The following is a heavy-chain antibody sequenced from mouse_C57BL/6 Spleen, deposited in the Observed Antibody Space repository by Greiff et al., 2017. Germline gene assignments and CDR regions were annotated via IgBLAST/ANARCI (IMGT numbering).Heavy chain of an antibody. CDR3: ARSYGNWYFDV. CDR2: IYPGSGNT. D-gene: IGHD2-1*01. V-gene: IGHV1-76*01. J-gene: IGHJ1*03. CDR1: GYTFTDYY. Sequence: QVQLKESGAELVRPGASVKLSCKASGYTFTDYYINWVKQRPGQGLEWIARIYPGSGNTYYNEKFKGKATLTAEKSSSTAYMQLSSLTSEDSAVYFCARSYGNWYFDVWGTGTTVTVSS.